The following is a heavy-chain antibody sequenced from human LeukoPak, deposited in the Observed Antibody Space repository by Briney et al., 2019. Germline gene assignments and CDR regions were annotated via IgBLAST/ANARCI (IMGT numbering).Heavy chain of an antibody. CDR1: DGSISTYY. CDR3: ARARRSNGAAAGTGYIDS. Sequence: PSETLSLTCAVSDGSISTYYWTWIRQSPGKGLEWLGFIHYTGTTSYNPSLKSRLTISVDTSKDLFSLSLDSVTAADTAIYFCARARRSNGAAAGTGYIDSWGQGTLVTVSS. D-gene: IGHD6-13*01. V-gene: IGHV4-59*01. J-gene: IGHJ4*02. CDR2: IHYTGTT.